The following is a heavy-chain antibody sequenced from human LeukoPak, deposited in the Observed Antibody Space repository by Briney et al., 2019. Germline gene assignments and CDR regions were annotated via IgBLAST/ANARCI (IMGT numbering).Heavy chain of an antibody. CDR1: GRSISSSSYY. D-gene: IGHD2-21*01. J-gene: IGHJ6*03. V-gene: IGHV4-39*07. Sequence: SETLSLTCTVSGRSISSSSYYWGWIRQPPGRGLEWIGSIHYSGSTYYTPSLQSRVTISVDTSKNQFSLQLISVIAADTAVYYCARGLDYYYMDVWGKGTTVTVSS. CDR3: ARGLDYYYMDV. CDR2: IHYSGST.